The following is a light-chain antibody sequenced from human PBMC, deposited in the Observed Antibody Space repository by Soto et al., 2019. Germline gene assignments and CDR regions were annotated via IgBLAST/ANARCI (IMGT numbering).Light chain of an antibody. V-gene: IGKV1-5*01. J-gene: IGKJ4*01. CDR2: DAS. CDR3: QQYNSYPLT. Sequence: DIQMTPSPSTLSASVGDRVPITCRASQSISSWLAWYQQKPGKAPKLLIYDASSLESGVPSRFSGSGSGTEFTLTISSLQPDDFATYYCQQYNSYPLTFGGGTKVEIK. CDR1: QSISSW.